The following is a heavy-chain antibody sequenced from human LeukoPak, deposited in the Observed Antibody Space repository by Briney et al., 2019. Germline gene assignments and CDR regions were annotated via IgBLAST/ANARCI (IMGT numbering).Heavy chain of an antibody. Sequence: GGSLRVSCEASGFTFSTFAMIWVRQPPGKGLEWVANIKLDGSEKYYVDSVKGRFTISRDNAKNSLYLQMNSLRAEDTAVYYCARDRLSSPLAPSYYYYYYMDVWGKGTTVTVSS. V-gene: IGHV3-7*01. CDR3: ARDRLSSPLAPSYYYYYYMDV. J-gene: IGHJ6*03. CDR2: IKLDGSEK. CDR1: GFTFSTFA. D-gene: IGHD6-6*01.